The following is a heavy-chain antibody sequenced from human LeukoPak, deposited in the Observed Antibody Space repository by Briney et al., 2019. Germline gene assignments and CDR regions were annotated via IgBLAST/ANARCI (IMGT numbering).Heavy chain of an antibody. J-gene: IGHJ6*03. CDR2: IRYDGSNK. CDR1: GFTFSSYG. D-gene: IGHD3-10*01. CDR3: ANQGYGSGRYYYYYYMDV. Sequence: GGSLRLSCAASGFTFSSYGMHWVRQAPGKGLEWVAFIRYDGSNKYYADSVKGRFTISRDNSKNTLYLQMNSLRAEDTAVYHCANQGYGSGRYYYYYYMDVWGKGTTVTVSS. V-gene: IGHV3-30*02.